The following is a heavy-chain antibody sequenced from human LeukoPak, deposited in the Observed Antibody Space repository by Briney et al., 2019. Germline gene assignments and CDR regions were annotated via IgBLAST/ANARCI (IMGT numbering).Heavy chain of an antibody. D-gene: IGHD5-12*01. CDR1: GGSISSGSYY. J-gene: IGHJ3*02. Sequence: KPSQTLSLTCTVSGGSISSGSYYWSWIRQPAGKGLEWIGRIYTSGSTNYNPSLKSRVTISVDTSKNQFSLKLSSVTAADTAVYYCARAGYSGYDSNAFDIWGQGTMVTVSS. V-gene: IGHV4-61*02. CDR3: ARAGYSGYDSNAFDI. CDR2: IYTSGST.